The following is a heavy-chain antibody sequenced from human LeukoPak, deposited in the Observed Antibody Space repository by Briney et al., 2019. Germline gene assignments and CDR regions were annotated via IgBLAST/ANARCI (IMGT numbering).Heavy chain of an antibody. V-gene: IGHV4-59*08. D-gene: IGHD5-12*01. J-gene: IGHJ5*02. Sequence: SETLSLTCTVSGGSISSYYWSWIRQPPGKGLEWIGYIYYSGSTNYNPSLKSRVTISVDTSKNQFSLKLSSVTAADTAVYYCARGVYSGNPNWFDTWGQGILVTVSS. CDR2: IYYSGST. CDR3: ARGVYSGNPNWFDT. CDR1: GGSISSYY.